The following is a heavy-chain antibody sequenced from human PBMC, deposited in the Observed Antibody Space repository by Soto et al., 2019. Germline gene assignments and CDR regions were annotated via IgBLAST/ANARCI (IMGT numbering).Heavy chain of an antibody. D-gene: IGHD4-17*01. CDR1: GFTFSTYG. Sequence: GGSLRLSCAASGFTFSTYGMHWVRQAPGKGLEWVAVMSYDGNNKYYADSVKGRFTISRDNSKNTLFLQMNSLRAADTAVYYCAKDHLPSTVTTPGYWGQGTLVTVSS. CDR3: AKDHLPSTVTTPGY. CDR2: MSYDGNNK. J-gene: IGHJ4*02. V-gene: IGHV3-30*18.